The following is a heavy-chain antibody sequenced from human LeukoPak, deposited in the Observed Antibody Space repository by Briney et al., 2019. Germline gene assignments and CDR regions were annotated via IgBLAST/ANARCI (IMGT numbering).Heavy chain of an antibody. D-gene: IGHD3-10*01. Sequence: AASVKVSCKASGGTFSSYAISWVRQAPGQGLEWMGRIIPILGIANYAQKFQGSVTITAGKSTSTAYMELSSLRSEDTAVYYCARGTLQRITMVRGVLNYGMDVWGQGTTVTVSS. CDR2: IIPILGIA. V-gene: IGHV1-69*04. J-gene: IGHJ6*02. CDR3: ARGTLQRITMVRGVLNYGMDV. CDR1: GGTFSSYA.